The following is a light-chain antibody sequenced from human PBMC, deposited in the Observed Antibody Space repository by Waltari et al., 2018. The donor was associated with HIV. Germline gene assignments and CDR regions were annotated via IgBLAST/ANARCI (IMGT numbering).Light chain of an antibody. CDR2: QDS. CDR3: QAWDSSTVV. Sequence: SYELTQPPSVSVSPGRTASITCSGARLGDKYACWYQLKPGQSPVLVIYQDSKRPSGSHERFSGSNSGNIATLTISGTQAMDEADYYWQAWDSSTVVFGGGTKRTVL. J-gene: IGLJ2*01. V-gene: IGLV3-1*01. CDR1: RLGDKY.